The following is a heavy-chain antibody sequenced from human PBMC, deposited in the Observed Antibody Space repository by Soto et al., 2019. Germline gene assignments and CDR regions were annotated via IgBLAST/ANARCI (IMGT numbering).Heavy chain of an antibody. Sequence: SGPTLVNPTPTLTLTCTVSGFSVSASGMRVSWIRQPPGKALEWLARIDWDDDKFYSTSLKTRLTISKDTSKNQVVLTMTNMDPVDTATYYCAREDRYYYYGMDVWGQGTTVTV. CDR3: AREDRYYYYGMDV. J-gene: IGHJ6*02. CDR2: IDWDDDK. D-gene: IGHD2-15*01. CDR1: GFSVSASGMR. V-gene: IGHV2-70*04.